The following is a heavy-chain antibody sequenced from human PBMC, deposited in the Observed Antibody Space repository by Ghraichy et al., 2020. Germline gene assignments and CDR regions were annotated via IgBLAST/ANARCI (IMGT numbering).Heavy chain of an antibody. CDR3: ARDRWFGEPQDAFDI. D-gene: IGHD3-10*01. CDR1: GFTVSSNY. CDR2: IYSGGST. Sequence: GSLTLSCAASGFTVSSNYMSWVRQAPGKGLEWVSVIYSGGSTYYADSVKGRFTISRDNSKNTLYLQMNSLRAEDTAVYYCARDRWFGEPQDAFDIWGQGTMVTVSS. J-gene: IGHJ3*02. V-gene: IGHV3-66*02.